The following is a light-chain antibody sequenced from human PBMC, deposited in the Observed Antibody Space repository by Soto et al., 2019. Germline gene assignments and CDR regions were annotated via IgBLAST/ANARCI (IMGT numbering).Light chain of an antibody. CDR3: EHYISDSEA. V-gene: IGKV1-5*01. Sequence: IKMTRSPYTLSASLGGRGTINIEASQTISTWLAWYQQKPGKAPKLLIYDVSTLGSGVPSRFSGSGSGTELNMTVNSLDPHYLESCYCEHYISDSEALGQGTKVDIK. CDR1: QTISTW. J-gene: IGKJ1*01. CDR2: DVS.